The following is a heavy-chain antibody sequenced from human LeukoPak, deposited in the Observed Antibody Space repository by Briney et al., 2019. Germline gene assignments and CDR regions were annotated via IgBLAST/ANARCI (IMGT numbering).Heavy chain of an antibody. CDR1: GGSFSGYY. D-gene: IGHD1-26*01. Sequence: SSETLSLTCAVYGGSFSGYYWSWIRQPPGKGLEWIGEINHSGSTNYNPSLKSRVTISVDTSKNQFSLKLSSVTAADTAVHYCASGGSYNAFDIWGQGTMVTVSS. CDR3: ASGGSYNAFDI. V-gene: IGHV4-34*01. CDR2: INHSGST. J-gene: IGHJ3*02.